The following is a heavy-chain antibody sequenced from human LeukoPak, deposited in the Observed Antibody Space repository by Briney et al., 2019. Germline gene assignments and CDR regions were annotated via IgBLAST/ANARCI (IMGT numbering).Heavy chain of an antibody. V-gene: IGHV1-46*01. Sequence: ASVKGSYKASGYTFTSYYIHWVRQAPGQGLEWMGMINPSGGSTTYAQKFQGRVTMTRDTSTTTVYMELSSLRSEDTAVYYCARDLRRFEYNRDWYFDLWGRGTLVTVSS. CDR3: ARDLRRFEYNRDWYFDL. CDR2: INPSGGST. CDR1: GYTFTSYY. J-gene: IGHJ2*01. D-gene: IGHD1-1*01.